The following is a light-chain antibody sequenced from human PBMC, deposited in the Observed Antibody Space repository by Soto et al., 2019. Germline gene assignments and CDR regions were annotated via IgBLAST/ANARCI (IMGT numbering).Light chain of an antibody. V-gene: IGKV1-5*03. CDR1: QSVGKW. CDR3: QQYSSYPLT. J-gene: IGKJ4*01. Sequence: DIQMTQSPSTLSAFVGDRVTITCRASQSVGKWLAWYQQKPGKAPKILIYKASTLESGVPSRFSGNGSGTEFTFTISSLQPDDFATYYCQQYSSYPLTFGGGTKVDIK. CDR2: KAS.